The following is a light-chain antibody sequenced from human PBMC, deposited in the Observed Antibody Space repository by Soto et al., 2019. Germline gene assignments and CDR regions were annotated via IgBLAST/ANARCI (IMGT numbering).Light chain of an antibody. Sequence: IQMTQSPSSLFASLGDRVTITCRASQSISSYLNWYQQKPGKAPKLLIYAASSLQSGVPSRFSGSGSGTDFTLTISSLQPEDFATYYCQQSYSTPPTFGQGTKVEIK. CDR2: AAS. V-gene: IGKV1-39*01. CDR1: QSISSY. CDR3: QQSYSTPPT. J-gene: IGKJ1*01.